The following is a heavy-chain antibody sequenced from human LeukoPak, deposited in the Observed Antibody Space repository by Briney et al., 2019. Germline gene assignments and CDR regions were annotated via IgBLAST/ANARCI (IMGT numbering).Heavy chain of an antibody. CDR2: LYSGGGT. V-gene: IGHV3-53*01. CDR3: ARVDGSGSYYFVA. Sequence: GGSLRLSCAASGFTVGTNFMSWVRQAPGKGLEWVSVLYSGGGTYYGDSVKGRFAISRDNSKNTLYLQMNSLRAEDTAVYYCARVDGSGSYYFVAWGQGTLVTVSS. D-gene: IGHD3-10*01. J-gene: IGHJ4*02. CDR1: GFTVGTNF.